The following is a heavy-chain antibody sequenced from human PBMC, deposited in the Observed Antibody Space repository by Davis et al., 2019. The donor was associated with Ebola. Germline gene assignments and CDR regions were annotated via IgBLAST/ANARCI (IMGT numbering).Heavy chain of an antibody. CDR1: GLIFSSYA. CDR3: ARHDDY. V-gene: IGHV3-74*01. J-gene: IGHJ4*02. CDR2: INSDGSNT. Sequence: HTRGSLRLSCAASGLIFSSYATHWVRQAPGKGLVLVSRINSDGSNTNYADYVKGRFTVSRDYAKNSLYLQMNTLRDEDTAVYYCARHDDYWGQGTLVTVSS.